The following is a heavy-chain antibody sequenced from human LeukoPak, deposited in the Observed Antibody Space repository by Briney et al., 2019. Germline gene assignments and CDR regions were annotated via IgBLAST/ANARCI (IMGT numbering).Heavy chain of an antibody. Sequence: EESLQISCKGSGYSFTSYWIGWVRQMPGKGLEWMGIIYPGDSDTRYSPSFQGQVTISADKSINTAYVQWSSLRASDTAMYYCARHWSGWKEIDYWGQETLVTVSS. CDR2: IYPGDSDT. J-gene: IGHJ4*02. CDR3: ARHWSGWKEIDY. CDR1: GYSFTSYW. D-gene: IGHD3-3*01. V-gene: IGHV5-51*01.